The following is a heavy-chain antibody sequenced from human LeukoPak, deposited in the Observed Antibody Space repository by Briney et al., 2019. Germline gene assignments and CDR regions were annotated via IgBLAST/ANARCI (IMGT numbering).Heavy chain of an antibody. CDR1: GYTFTSYG. CDR3: ARDLPTFIAAAGTFYFDY. CDR2: ISAYNGNT. J-gene: IGHJ4*02. V-gene: IGHV1-18*01. Sequence: ASVKVSCKASGYTFTSYGISWVRQAPGQGLEWMGWISAYNGNTNYAQKLQGRVTMTTDTSTSTAYMELRSLRSDDTAVYYCARDLPTFIAAAGTFYFDYWGQGTLVTVSS. D-gene: IGHD6-13*01.